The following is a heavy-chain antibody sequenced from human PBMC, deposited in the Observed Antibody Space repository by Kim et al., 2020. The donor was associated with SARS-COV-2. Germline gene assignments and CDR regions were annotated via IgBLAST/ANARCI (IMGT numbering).Heavy chain of an antibody. V-gene: IGHV3-7*01. Sequence: GGSLRLSCGASGFTFDNYWMSWVRQAPGKGLEWVANIKQYGSEKYYVDSVKGRFTISRDNAKNSLYLQMNGLRAEDTAVYYCARELGAGLDHWGQGTVVTVSS. J-gene: IGHJ4*02. CDR2: IKQYGSEK. D-gene: IGHD6-13*01. CDR3: ARELGAGLDH. CDR1: GFTFDNYW.